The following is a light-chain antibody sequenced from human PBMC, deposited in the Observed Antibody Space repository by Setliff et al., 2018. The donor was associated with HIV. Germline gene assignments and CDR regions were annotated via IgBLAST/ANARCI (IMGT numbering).Light chain of an antibody. CDR3: CSHAGSYTWV. V-gene: IGLV2-11*01. J-gene: IGLJ3*02. CDR1: SSDVGNSNL. Sequence: QSALTQPRSVSGSPGQSVTISCIGTSSDVGNSNLVSWYQHRPGKAPKLILYNVSKGPSGVPDRFSGSKSGNTASLTISGLQAEDEADYYCCSHAGSYTWVFGGGTKGTVL. CDR2: NVS.